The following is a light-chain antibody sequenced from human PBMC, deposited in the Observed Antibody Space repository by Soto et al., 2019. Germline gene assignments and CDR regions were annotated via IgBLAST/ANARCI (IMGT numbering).Light chain of an antibody. CDR3: QSYDSSLSGVV. Sequence: QAVVTQPPSVSGAPGQRVTISCTGSSSNIGAGYDVHWYQQLPGTAPKLLIYGNSNRPSGVPDRFSGSKSGTSASLAITGLQAEDEADYYCQSYDSSLSGVVFGVGTKPTVL. CDR1: SSNIGAGYD. J-gene: IGLJ2*01. CDR2: GNS. V-gene: IGLV1-40*01.